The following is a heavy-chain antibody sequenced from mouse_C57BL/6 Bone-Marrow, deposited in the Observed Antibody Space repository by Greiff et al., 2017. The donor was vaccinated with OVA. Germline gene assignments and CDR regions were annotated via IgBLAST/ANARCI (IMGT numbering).Heavy chain of an antibody. CDR1: GYAFSSSW. V-gene: IGHV1-82*01. CDR2: IYPGDGDT. CDR3: ARRGYHWYFDV. J-gene: IGHJ1*03. Sequence: LVESGPELVKPGASVKISCKASGYAFSSSWMNWVKQRPGKGLEWIGRIYPGDGDTNYNGKFKGKATLTADKSSSTAYMQLSILTSEDSAVYFCARRGYHWYFDVWGTGTTVTVSS. D-gene: IGHD2-2*01.